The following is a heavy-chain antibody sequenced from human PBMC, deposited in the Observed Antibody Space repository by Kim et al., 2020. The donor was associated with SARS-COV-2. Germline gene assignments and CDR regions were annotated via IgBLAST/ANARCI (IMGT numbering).Heavy chain of an antibody. V-gene: IGHV3-11*06. D-gene: IGHD3-10*01. J-gene: IGHJ6*02. Sequence: RFTIARDNAKNSLYLQMNSLRAEDTAVYYCARVSEWFGEIDPPYYYGMDVWGQGTTVTVSS. CDR3: ARVSEWFGEIDPPYYYGMDV.